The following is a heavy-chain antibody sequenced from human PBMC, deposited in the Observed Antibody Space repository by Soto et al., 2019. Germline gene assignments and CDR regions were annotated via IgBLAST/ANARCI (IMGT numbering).Heavy chain of an antibody. CDR1: GFIFSNYW. V-gene: IGHV3-74*01. Sequence: EVQLVESGGGLVQPGGSLRLSCDASGFIFSNYWMYWVRQTPGKGLVWVSRIDTDGSNTNYADSVKGRFTISRDNAKNTLYLQMNSLPVEDTAVYYCARGGSYGDNWGHGTLVTVSS. CDR3: ARGGSYGDN. CDR2: IDTDGSNT. D-gene: IGHD1-26*01. J-gene: IGHJ4*01.